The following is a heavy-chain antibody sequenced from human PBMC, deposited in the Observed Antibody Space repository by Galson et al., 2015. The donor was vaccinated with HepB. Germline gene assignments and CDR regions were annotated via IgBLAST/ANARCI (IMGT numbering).Heavy chain of an antibody. V-gene: IGHV1-69*13. CDR3: AQPAAYYGSGSGFMDV. J-gene: IGHJ6*04. D-gene: IGHD3-10*01. CDR2: IIPIFGTA. CDR1: GGTFSSYA. Sequence: SVKVSCKASGGTFSSYAISWVRQAPGQGLEWMGGIIPIFGTANYAQKFQGRVTITADESTSTAYMELSSLRSEDTAVYYCAQPAAYYGSGSGFMDVWGKGTTVTVSS.